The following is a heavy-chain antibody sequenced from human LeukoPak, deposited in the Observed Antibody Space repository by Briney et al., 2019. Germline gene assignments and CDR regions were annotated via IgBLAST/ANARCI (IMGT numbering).Heavy chain of an antibody. CDR3: ARDVLAAGATGTFDI. J-gene: IGHJ3*02. Sequence: PGGSLRLSCAASTFTFSNYWMSWVRRAPGKGLEWVANIKQDGGEKYYVDSVKGRFTISRDNAKTSLYLQMNSLRAEDTAVYYCARDVLAAGATGTFDIWGQGTMVTVSS. CDR1: TFTFSNYW. CDR2: IKQDGGEK. V-gene: IGHV3-7*03. D-gene: IGHD1-14*01.